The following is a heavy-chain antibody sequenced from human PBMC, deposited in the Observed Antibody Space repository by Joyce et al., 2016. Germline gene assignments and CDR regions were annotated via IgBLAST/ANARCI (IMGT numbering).Heavy chain of an antibody. CDR1: GYSFTSYG. J-gene: IGHJ6*02. Sequence: EVQLVQSGAEVKKPGDSLKISCKTSGYSFTSYGIGWVRQMPGKGRECMGIIYPADSDARYSPSFQGLVTISADKSINTAYLQWSSLKASDTAMYYCSRRARVGATYGLDVWGQGTTVTVSS. V-gene: IGHV5-51*01. CDR2: IYPADSDA. D-gene: IGHD1-26*01. CDR3: SRRARVGATYGLDV.